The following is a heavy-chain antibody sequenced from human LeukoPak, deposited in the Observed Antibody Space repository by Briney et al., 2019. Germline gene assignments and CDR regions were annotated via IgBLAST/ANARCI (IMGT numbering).Heavy chain of an antibody. J-gene: IGHJ2*01. CDR3: ARRKAARPLSSWYFDL. Sequence: SETLSLTCTVSGGSISSYYWSWIRQPPGKGLEWVGEINHSGSTNYNPSLKSRVTISVDTSKNQFSLKLSSVTAADTAVYYCARRKAARPLSSWYFDLWGRGTLVTVSS. D-gene: IGHD6-6*01. CDR2: INHSGST. V-gene: IGHV4-34*01. CDR1: GGSISSYY.